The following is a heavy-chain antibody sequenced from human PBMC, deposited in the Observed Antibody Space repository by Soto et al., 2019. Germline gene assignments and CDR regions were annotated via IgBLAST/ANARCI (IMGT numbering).Heavy chain of an antibody. J-gene: IGHJ4*02. Sequence: QLVQSGAEVKKPGSSVKVSCKASGYTFISYGIGWVRQAPGQGLEWMGWITTHNDNTNYAQQFQGRVTFTTDTSTSTAYMELRDLTSDDTAVYYCARVYSCGRKGLGYWGQGTLVTVSS. CDR1: GYTFISYG. CDR3: ARVYSCGRKGLGY. V-gene: IGHV1-18*01. CDR2: ITTHNDNT. D-gene: IGHD5-18*01.